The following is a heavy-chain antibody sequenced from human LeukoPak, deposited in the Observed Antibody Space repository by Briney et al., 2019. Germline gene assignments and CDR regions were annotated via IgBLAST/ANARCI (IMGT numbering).Heavy chain of an antibody. J-gene: IGHJ5*01. CDR2: IGDGGRST. V-gene: IGHV3-23*01. Sequence: GESLRLSCAASGFTFTNFAMSWVRQAPAKGLEWVSVIGDGGRSTDYADSVKGRFTISRDNSKSTLYLQMDSLRLDDTAVYYCAKAPTLTTFGSWGQGTLVAVSS. CDR1: GFTFTNFA. CDR3: AKAPTLTTFGS. D-gene: IGHD4-17*01.